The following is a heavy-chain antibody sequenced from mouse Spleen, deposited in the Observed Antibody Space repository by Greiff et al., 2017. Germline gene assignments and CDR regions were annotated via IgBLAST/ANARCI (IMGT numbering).Heavy chain of an antibody. CDR1: GFSLTSYG. Sequence: VQLQQSGPGLVQPSQSLSITCTVSGFSLTSYGVHWVRQSPGKGLEWLGVIWSGGSTDYNAAFISRLSISKDNSKSQVFFKMNSLQADDTAIYYCARNKGDYDLLFAYWGQGTLVTVSA. J-gene: IGHJ3*01. CDR2: IWSGGST. CDR3: ARNKGDYDLLFAY. V-gene: IGHV2-2*01. D-gene: IGHD2-4*01.